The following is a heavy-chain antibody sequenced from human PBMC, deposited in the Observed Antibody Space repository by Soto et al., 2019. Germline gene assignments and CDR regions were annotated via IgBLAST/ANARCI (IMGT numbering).Heavy chain of an antibody. Sequence: SETLSLTCPVSGGSISSYDWSWILQPPGKGLEWIGYIYYSGSTNYNPSLKSRVTISVDTSKNQFSLKLSSVTAADTAVYYCARVRVVVVPAAMPWFDPWGQGTLVTVSS. CDR1: GGSISSYD. J-gene: IGHJ5*02. CDR3: ARVRVVVVPAAMPWFDP. D-gene: IGHD2-2*01. V-gene: IGHV4-59*01. CDR2: IYYSGST.